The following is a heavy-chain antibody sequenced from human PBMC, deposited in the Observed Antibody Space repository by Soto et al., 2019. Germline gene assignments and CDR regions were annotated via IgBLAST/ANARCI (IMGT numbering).Heavy chain of an antibody. J-gene: IGHJ4*02. Sequence: GPEAKKPGASVKVSCTASGYTFATSTISWLRQAPGQGPEWMGWIKAYSGNTNYAQKLQGRLTMTTDTSTSTAYMELRSLTTDDTAIYDGAISDYGDDDYWGQGTLVTVSS. CDR2: IKAYSGNT. CDR3: AISDYGDDDY. D-gene: IGHD4-17*01. CDR1: GYTFATST. V-gene: IGHV1-18*01.